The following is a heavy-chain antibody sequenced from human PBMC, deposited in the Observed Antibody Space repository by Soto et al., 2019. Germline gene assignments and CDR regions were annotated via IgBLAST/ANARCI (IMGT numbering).Heavy chain of an antibody. J-gene: IGHJ5*02. CDR3: AADPASTGYSSSWSVGWFDP. CDR1: GFTFTSSA. V-gene: IGHV1-58*02. Sequence: QMQLVQSGPEVKKPGTSVKVSCKASGFTFTSSAMQWVRQARGQRLEWIGWIVVGSGNTNYAQKFQERVTITRDMSTSTAYMELSSLRSEDTAVYYCAADPASTGYSSSWSVGWFDPWGQGTLVTVSS. CDR2: IVVGSGNT. D-gene: IGHD6-13*01.